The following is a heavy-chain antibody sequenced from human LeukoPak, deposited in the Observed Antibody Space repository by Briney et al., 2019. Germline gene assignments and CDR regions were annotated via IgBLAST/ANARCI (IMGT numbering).Heavy chain of an antibody. V-gene: IGHV4-4*07. J-gene: IGHJ4*02. CDR3: AREGRVVNLDY. CDR1: GYSISSSYY. CDR2: IYTSGST. D-gene: IGHD3-3*01. Sequence: SETLSLTCTVSGYSISSSYYWSWIRQPAGKGLEWIGRIYTSGSTNYNPSLKSRVTMSVDTSKNQFSLKLSSVTAADTAVYYCAREGRVVNLDYWGQGTLVTVSS.